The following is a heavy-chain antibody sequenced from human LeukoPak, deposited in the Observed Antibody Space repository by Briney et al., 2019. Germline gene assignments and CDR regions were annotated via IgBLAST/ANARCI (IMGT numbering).Heavy chain of an antibody. Sequence: SQTLSLTCAISGDSVSSNSAAWNWSRQSPSRGLEWLGRTYYRSKWYNDYAVSVKSRITINSDTSKNQFSLQLNSVTPEDTAVYYCARGGNSGHWYFDLWARGTLVTVSS. CDR1: GDSVSSNSAA. V-gene: IGHV6-1*01. D-gene: IGHD4-23*01. J-gene: IGHJ2*01. CDR2: TYYRSKWYN. CDR3: ARGGNSGHWYFDL.